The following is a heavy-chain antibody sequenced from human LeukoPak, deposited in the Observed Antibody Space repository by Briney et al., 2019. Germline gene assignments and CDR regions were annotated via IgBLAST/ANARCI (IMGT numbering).Heavy chain of an antibody. CDR3: ARAGQVGAIDAFDI. J-gene: IGHJ3*02. D-gene: IGHD1-26*01. CDR2: IGTAGDT. CDR1: GFTFGSYD. Sequence: PGGSLRLSCAASGFTFGSYDMHWVRQATGKGLEWVSAIGTAGDTYYSGSVKGRFTISRENAKNSLYLQMNSLRAGDTAVYYCARAGQVGAIDAFDIWGQGTMVTVSS. V-gene: IGHV3-13*04.